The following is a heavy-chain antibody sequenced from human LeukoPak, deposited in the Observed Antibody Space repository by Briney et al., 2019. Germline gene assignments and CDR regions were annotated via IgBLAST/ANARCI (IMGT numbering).Heavy chain of an antibody. CDR1: EFRFTDYY. CDR3: AKDKAPGSWHTPSDF. Sequence: GGSLRLSCAASEFRFTDYYMSWIRQAPGKGLEWVSGISDSGDGTYYAESVKGRFTISRDNSKNTVFLQMNSLRADDTAKYYCAKDKAPGSWHTPSDFWGQGTLVTVSS. CDR2: ISDSGDGT. D-gene: IGHD6-13*01. J-gene: IGHJ4*02. V-gene: IGHV3-23*01.